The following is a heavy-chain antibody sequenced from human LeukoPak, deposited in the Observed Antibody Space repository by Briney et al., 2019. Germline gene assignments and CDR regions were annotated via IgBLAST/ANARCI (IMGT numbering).Heavy chain of an antibody. J-gene: IGHJ3*02. CDR1: GFTFSSYS. D-gene: IGHD3-22*01. Sequence: GGSLRLSCAASGFTFSSYSMNWVRQAPGKGLEWVSYISSSSSTIYYADSVKGRFTISRDNSKNTLYLQMNSLRAEDTAVYYCAKVPLYDSSGYYYGLFDIWGQGTMVTVSS. CDR3: AKVPLYDSSGYYYGLFDI. CDR2: ISSSSSTI. V-gene: IGHV3-48*01.